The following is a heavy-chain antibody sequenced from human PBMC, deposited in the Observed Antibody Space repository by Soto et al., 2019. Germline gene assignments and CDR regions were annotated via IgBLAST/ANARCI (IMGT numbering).Heavy chain of an antibody. CDR2: MSHSGGT. D-gene: IGHD1-1*01. J-gene: IGHJ3*02. CDR3: ARVERGTATTVVDAFDI. Sequence: QVQLQQWGAGLLKPSETLSLTCAVYGGFVSSCSYYWSWIRQPQGKGLEWIGEMSHSGGTHFNPSLKSRVTISVDTSKNPFYLKMSSVTAADAALYYCARVERGTATTVVDAFDIWGPGTMVTVSS. V-gene: IGHV4-34*01. CDR1: GGFVSSCSYY.